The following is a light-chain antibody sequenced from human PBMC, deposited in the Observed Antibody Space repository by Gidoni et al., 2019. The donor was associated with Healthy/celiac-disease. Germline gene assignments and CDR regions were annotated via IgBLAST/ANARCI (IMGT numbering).Light chain of an antibody. CDR3: QQRSNWPPWT. Sequence: EIVLTQSPATLSLSRGERATLSFRASQSVSSYLDWYQQKPGQAPRRLIDDASNRATGIPDRVSGSGFWTDFTLTSSSLEPEDWAVYYCQQRSNWPPWTFGQGTKVEIK. J-gene: IGKJ1*01. CDR2: DAS. V-gene: IGKV3-11*01. CDR1: QSVSSY.